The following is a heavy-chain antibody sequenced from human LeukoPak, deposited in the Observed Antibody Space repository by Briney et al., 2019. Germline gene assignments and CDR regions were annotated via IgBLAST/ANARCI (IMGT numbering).Heavy chain of an antibody. Sequence: SETLSLTCTVSGGSFPVFYWNWIRHPAGRGLEWIGRIYTSGSTNYNPSLKSRVTMSVDTSKNQFSLRLNSVSAADTAIYYCARQDILTGFDAFDIWGQGTMVTVSS. CDR3: ARQDILTGFDAFDI. CDR1: GGSFPVFY. CDR2: IYTSGST. V-gene: IGHV4-4*07. D-gene: IGHD3-9*01. J-gene: IGHJ3*02.